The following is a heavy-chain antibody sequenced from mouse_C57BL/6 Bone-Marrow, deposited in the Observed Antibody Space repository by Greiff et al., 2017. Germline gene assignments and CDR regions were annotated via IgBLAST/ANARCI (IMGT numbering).Heavy chain of an antibody. CDR1: GYTFTNYW. CDR2: IYPGGGYT. J-gene: IGHJ1*03. V-gene: IGHV1-63*01. Sequence: QVQLQQSGAELVRPGTSVKMSCKASGYTFTNYWIGWAKQRPGHGLEWIGDIYPGGGYTNYNEKFKGKATLTADKSSSTAYMQFSSLTSEDSAIYYCARSKFITTVVPYWYFDVWGTGTTVTVSS. CDR3: ARSKFITTVVPYWYFDV. D-gene: IGHD1-1*01.